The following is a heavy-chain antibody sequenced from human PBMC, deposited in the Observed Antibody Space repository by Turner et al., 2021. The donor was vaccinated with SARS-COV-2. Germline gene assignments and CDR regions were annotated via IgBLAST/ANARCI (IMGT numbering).Heavy chain of an antibody. Sequence: QVQLVQSGAEVKKPGASVKVSCKASGYTFTSYYLHWVRQAPGQGIEWMGIINPSGGITGYAQKFQGRVTMTRDTSTSTVYMELSSLGSEDTAVYYCARVGGGLDYWGQGTLVTVSS. D-gene: IGHD3-16*01. CDR1: GYTFTSYY. J-gene: IGHJ4*02. V-gene: IGHV1-46*01. CDR2: INPSGGIT. CDR3: ARVGGGLDY.